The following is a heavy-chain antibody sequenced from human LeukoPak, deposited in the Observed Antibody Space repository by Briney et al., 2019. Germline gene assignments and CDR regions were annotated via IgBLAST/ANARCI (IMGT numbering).Heavy chain of an antibody. D-gene: IGHD2-15*01. CDR3: TTQNCGGGSCSYYFDY. J-gene: IGHJ4*02. V-gene: IGHV3-23*01. Sequence: PGGSLRLSCAASGFTFSSYAMNWVRQAPGKGLEWVSAISGSGDSTYYADSVKGRFTISRDNSKNTLHLQMNSLRADDTAVYYCTTQNCGGGSCSYYFDYWGQGNLVTVSS. CDR2: ISGSGDST. CDR1: GFTFSSYA.